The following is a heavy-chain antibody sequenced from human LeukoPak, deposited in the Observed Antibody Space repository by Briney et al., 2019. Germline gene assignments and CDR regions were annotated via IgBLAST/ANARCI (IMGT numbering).Heavy chain of an antibody. CDR2: IKEDGSRE. CDR1: GFTFSTYW. V-gene: IGHV3-7*01. Sequence: PGGSLRLSCAASGFTFSTYWMTWVRQAPGKGLEWVANIKEDGSREYYVDSVKGRFTISRDNAKNSLYLQMDSLTAEDTAVYYCARDSPGYGAYVSWGQGTPVSVSS. D-gene: IGHD5-12*01. CDR3: ARDSPGYGAYVS. J-gene: IGHJ1*01.